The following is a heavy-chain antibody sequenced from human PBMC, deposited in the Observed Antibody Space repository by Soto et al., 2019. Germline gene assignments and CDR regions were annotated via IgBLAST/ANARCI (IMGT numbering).Heavy chain of an antibody. J-gene: IGHJ4*02. V-gene: IGHV1-18*01. CDR2: ISAYNGNT. D-gene: IGHD2-15*01. CDR3: ARGSFYHDTSGPYYFDL. CDR1: GYTFTSYG. Sequence: ASVKVSCKASGYTFTSYGISWVRQAPGQGLEWMGWISAYNGNTNYAHKFQGRVTMTRDTATSTFYMELSSLRSEDTAVYYCARGSFYHDTSGPYYFDLWGQGTLVTVSS.